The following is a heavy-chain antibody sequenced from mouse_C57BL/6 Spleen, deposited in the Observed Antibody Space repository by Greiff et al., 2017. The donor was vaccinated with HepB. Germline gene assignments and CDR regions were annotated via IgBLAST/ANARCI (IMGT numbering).Heavy chain of an antibody. CDR1: GYAFTNYL. J-gene: IGHJ3*01. V-gene: IGHV1-54*01. D-gene: IGHD1-1*01. Sequence: QVQLQQSGAELVRPGTSVKVSCKASGYAFTNYLIEWVKQRPGQGLEWIGVINPGSGGTNYDEKFKGKATLTADKSSSTAYMQRSSLTSEDSAVYFCARAAPSSAYYGQTWFAYWGQGTLVTVSA. CDR2: INPGSGGT. CDR3: ARAAPSSAYYGQTWFAY.